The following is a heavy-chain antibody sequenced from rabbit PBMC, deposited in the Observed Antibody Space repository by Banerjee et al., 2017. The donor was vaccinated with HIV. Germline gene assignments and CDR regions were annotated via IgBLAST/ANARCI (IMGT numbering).Heavy chain of an antibody. D-gene: IGHD1-1*01. V-gene: IGHV1S45*01. CDR3: ARVPYTEDWNQTL. CDR2: INTSSGNT. CDR1: GFSFSNKNV. Sequence: QEQLEESGGDLVKPEGSLTLTCTGSGFSFSNKNVMCWVRQAPGKGLEWIACINTSSGNTVYASWAKGRFTISKTSSTTVTLQMTSLTAADTATYFCARVPYTEDWNQTLWGPGTLVTVS. J-gene: IGHJ4*01.